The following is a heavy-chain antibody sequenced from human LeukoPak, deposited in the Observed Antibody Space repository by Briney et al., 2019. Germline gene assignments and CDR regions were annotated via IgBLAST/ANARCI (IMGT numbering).Heavy chain of an antibody. CDR3: ARTLRVRGVLTLGY. J-gene: IGHJ4*02. V-gene: IGHV1-8*01. CDR1: GYTFTSYD. Sequence: GASVKVSCKASGYTFTSYDINWVRQAAGQGLEWMGWMNPNSGNTGYAQKFQGRVTMTRNTSISTAYMELSSLRSEDTAVYYCARTLRVRGVLTLGYWGQGTLVTVSS. D-gene: IGHD3-10*01. CDR2: MNPNSGNT.